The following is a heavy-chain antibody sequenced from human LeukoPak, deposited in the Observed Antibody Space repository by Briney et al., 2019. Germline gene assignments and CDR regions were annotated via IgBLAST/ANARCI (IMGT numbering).Heavy chain of an antibody. J-gene: IGHJ6*02. CDR3: AKHYSDGYGGMDV. Sequence: PGGSLRLSCAASGFTVSSNYMNWVRQAPGKGLEWVSVIYSGGNTYYADSVKGRFTISRDSSKNTLYLQMNNLGVEDTAVYYCAKHYSDGYGGMDVWGQGTKVTVSS. CDR2: IYSGGNT. V-gene: IGHV3-66*04. D-gene: IGHD5-24*01. CDR1: GFTVSSNY.